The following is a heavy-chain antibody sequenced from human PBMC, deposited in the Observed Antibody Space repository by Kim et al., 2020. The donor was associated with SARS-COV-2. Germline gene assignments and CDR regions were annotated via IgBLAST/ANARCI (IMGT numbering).Heavy chain of an antibody. Sequence: SETLSLTCTVSGGSISGYFWSWIRQPPGKGLEWIGYMSKSGTTNYNPSLKSRLTISVDTSKNQFSLELNSVTAADTAVYFCARESMNTGWFVDWGQGTLVTVSS. CDR3: ARESMNTGWFVD. CDR2: MSKSGTT. J-gene: IGHJ5*02. CDR1: GGSISGYF. D-gene: IGHD3-22*01. V-gene: IGHV4-59*01.